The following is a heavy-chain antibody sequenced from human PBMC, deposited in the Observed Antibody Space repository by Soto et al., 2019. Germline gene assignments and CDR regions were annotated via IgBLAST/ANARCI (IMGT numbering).Heavy chain of an antibody. CDR3: ASGRWNLHFHY. Sequence: PGESLKISCQGSGYIFGNQWITWVRQTPGKGLEWMGRIDPDDPYTNYSPSFQGHVTISIDKSISTAFLQWTSLKPSDTAMYYCASGRWNLHFHYWGQGSLVTVSS. CDR2: IDPDDPYT. CDR1: GYIFGNQW. D-gene: IGHD2-15*01. V-gene: IGHV5-10-1*01. J-gene: IGHJ4*02.